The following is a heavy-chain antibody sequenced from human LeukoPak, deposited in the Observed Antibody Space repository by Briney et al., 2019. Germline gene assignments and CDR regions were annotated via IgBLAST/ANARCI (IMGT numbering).Heavy chain of an antibody. CDR1: GFTFSDYY. J-gene: IGHJ4*02. CDR2: ISSSGSTI. Sequence: PGGSLRLSCAASGFTFSDYYMSWIRQAPGKGLEWVSYISSSGSTIYYADSVKGRFTISRDNAKNSLYLQMNSLRAEDTAVHYCAREARYSSGWHDYWGQGTPVTVSS. CDR3: AREARYSSGWHDY. V-gene: IGHV3-11*04. D-gene: IGHD6-19*01.